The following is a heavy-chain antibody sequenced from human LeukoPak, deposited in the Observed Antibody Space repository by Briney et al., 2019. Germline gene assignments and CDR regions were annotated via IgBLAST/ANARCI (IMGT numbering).Heavy chain of an antibody. V-gene: IGHV3-30-3*01. CDR2: ISYDGSNK. D-gene: IGHD2-2*02. Sequence: GGSLRLSCAASGFTFSSYAMHWVRQAPGKGLEWVAVISYDGSNKYYADSVKGRFTISRDNSKNTLYLQMNSLRAEDTAVYYCARDHLEVVPAAIPEFDYWGQGTLVTVSS. CDR3: ARDHLEVVPAAIPEFDY. CDR1: GFTFSSYA. J-gene: IGHJ4*02.